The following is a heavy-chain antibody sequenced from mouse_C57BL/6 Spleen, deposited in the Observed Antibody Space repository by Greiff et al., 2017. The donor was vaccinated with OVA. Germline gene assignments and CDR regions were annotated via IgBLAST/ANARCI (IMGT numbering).Heavy chain of an antibody. D-gene: IGHD2-1*01. Sequence: EVQRVESGGDLVKPGGSLKLSCAASGFTFSSYGMSWVRQTPDKRLEWVATISSGGSYTYYPDSVKGRFTISRDNAKNTLYLQMSSLKSEDTAMYYCARPYGNYPYYYAMDYWGQGTSVTVSS. CDR1: GFTFSSYG. V-gene: IGHV5-6*01. CDR3: ARPYGNYPYYYAMDY. CDR2: ISSGGSYT. J-gene: IGHJ4*01.